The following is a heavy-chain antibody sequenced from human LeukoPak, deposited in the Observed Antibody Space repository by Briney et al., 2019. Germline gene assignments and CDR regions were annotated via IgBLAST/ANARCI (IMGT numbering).Heavy chain of an antibody. Sequence: ASVKVSCKASGYSFNNYGISWVRQAPGQGLEWMGWSSAYSGNTDYAQNLQGRVSMTTDTSTSTAYMELRSLRSDDTAVYYCARTGYIYGYETFDIWGQGTMVTVSS. V-gene: IGHV1-18*01. D-gene: IGHD5-18*01. J-gene: IGHJ3*02. CDR3: ARTGYIYGYETFDI. CDR2: SSAYSGNT. CDR1: GYSFNNYG.